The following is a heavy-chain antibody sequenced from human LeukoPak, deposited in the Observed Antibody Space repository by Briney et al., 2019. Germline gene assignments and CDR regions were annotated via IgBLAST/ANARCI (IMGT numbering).Heavy chain of an antibody. CDR3: ARDITRITMVRGVMARPNFDY. J-gene: IGHJ4*02. V-gene: IGHV1-18*01. CDR1: GYTFTSYG. Sequence: ASVKLSCKASGYTFTSYGISWVRQAPGQGLEWMGCISAYNGNTNYAQKLQGRLTMTTDTSTSTAYMELRSLRSDDTAVYYCARDITRITMVRGVMARPNFDYWGQGTLVTVSS. CDR2: ISAYNGNT. D-gene: IGHD3-10*01.